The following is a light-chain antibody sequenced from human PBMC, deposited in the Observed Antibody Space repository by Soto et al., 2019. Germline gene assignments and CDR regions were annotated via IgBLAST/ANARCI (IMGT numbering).Light chain of an antibody. CDR1: SSDLGNYNY. Sequence: QAVVTQPASVSGSPGQSITISCTGTSSDLGNYNYVSWYQQHPGKAPKLMIYEVNNRPSGVSNRFSGSKSGNTASLTISGLQAEDEADYYCSSYTTSTSYVFGTGTKVTVL. V-gene: IGLV2-14*01. CDR3: SSYTTSTSYV. CDR2: EVN. J-gene: IGLJ1*01.